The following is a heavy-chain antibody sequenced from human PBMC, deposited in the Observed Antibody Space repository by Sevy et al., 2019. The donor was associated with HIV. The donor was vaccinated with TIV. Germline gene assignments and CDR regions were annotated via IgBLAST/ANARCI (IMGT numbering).Heavy chain of an antibody. D-gene: IGHD6-13*01. V-gene: IGHV4-4*02. J-gene: IGHJ4*02. CDR3: ARVFGSSWYYFDY. CDR1: GGSISSSNW. CDR2: IYRSGST. Sequence: SETLSLTCAVSGGSISSSNWWSWVRQPPGKGLEWIGEIYRSGSTNYNPSLKSRVTISVDKSKNQFPLKLSSVTAADTAVYYCARVFGSSWYYFDYWGQGTLVTVSS.